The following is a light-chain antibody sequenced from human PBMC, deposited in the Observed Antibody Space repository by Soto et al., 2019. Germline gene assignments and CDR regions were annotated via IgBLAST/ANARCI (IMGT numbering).Light chain of an antibody. CDR1: ITDIGAYNY. V-gene: IGLV2-14*01. CDR2: GVS. Sequence: HSVLTQPASVSGSPGQSISISCTGTITDIGAYNYVSWYQQHPGKAHKLLIYGVSSRPSGVSNRFSGSKSGNAAYLTISGLQADDEAEYYCSSYTSSITPYVFGTGTKVTV. J-gene: IGLJ1*01. CDR3: SSYTSSITPYV.